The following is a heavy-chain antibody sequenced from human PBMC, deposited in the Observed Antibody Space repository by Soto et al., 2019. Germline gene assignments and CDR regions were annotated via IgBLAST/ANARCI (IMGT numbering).Heavy chain of an antibody. Sequence: SETLSLTCTVSGGSIINCYWYWIRQPPGKGLEWIGDIYYTGSTNYNPSLKSRLTISVDTSKNQFSLKLSSVTAADTAVYYCARGGGAESYWGQGTLVTVSS. CDR3: ARGGGAESY. CDR2: IYYTGST. V-gene: IGHV4-59*01. D-gene: IGHD3-10*01. J-gene: IGHJ4*02. CDR1: GGSIINCY.